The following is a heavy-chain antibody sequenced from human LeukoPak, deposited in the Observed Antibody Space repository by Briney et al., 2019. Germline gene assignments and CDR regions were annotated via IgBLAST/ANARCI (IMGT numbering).Heavy chain of an antibody. V-gene: IGHV3-30-3*01. J-gene: IGHJ5*02. CDR3: ARDNQIITVNWFDP. Sequence: GRSLRLSCAASGFTFSSYAMHWVRQASGKGLEWVAVISYDGSNKYYADSVKGRFTISRDNSKNTLFLQMNSLRAEDTAVYYCARDNQIITVNWFDPWGQGTLVTVSS. D-gene: IGHD3-22*01. CDR2: ISYDGSNK. CDR1: GFTFSSYA.